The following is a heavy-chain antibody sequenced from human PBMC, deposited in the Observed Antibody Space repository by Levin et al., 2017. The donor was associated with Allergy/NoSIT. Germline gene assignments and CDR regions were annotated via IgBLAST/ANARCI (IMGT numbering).Heavy chain of an antibody. Sequence: GGSLRLSCKASGSTFTGYYMHWVRQAPGQGLEWMGWINPNSGGTNYAQKFQGRVTMTRDTSISTAYMELSRLRSDDTAVYYCARDRIAAAGNWFDPWGQGTLVTVSS. J-gene: IGHJ5*02. CDR1: GSTFTGYY. V-gene: IGHV1-2*02. CDR2: INPNSGGT. CDR3: ARDRIAAAGNWFDP. D-gene: IGHD6-13*01.